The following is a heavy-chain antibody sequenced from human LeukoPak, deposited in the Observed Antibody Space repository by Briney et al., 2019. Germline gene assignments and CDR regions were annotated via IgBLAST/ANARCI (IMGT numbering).Heavy chain of an antibody. J-gene: IGHJ4*02. CDR2: IYHSGRT. CDR1: GGSISSGGYY. Sequence: SETLSLTCTVSGGSISSGGYYWSWIRQPPGKGLEWIGYIYHSGRTYYNPSLKSRVTISVDRSKNQFSLKLSSVTAADTAVYYCAREPITIFGVVTGDYWGQGTLVTVSS. V-gene: IGHV4-30-2*01. D-gene: IGHD3-3*01. CDR3: AREPITIFGVVTGDY.